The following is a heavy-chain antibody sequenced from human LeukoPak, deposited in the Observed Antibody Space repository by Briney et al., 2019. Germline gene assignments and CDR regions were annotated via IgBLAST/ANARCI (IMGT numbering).Heavy chain of an antibody. Sequence: GGSLRLSCTASGFTFSSYGMSWVRQAPGKGLDWVSAVSSGGNSNYADSVTGRFTISRDNSKNTLYLQMNSLRAEDTAVYYCARGPSVGSSTTIQHWGQGTLVTVSS. CDR2: VSSGGNS. CDR1: GFTFSSYG. J-gene: IGHJ1*01. V-gene: IGHV3-23*01. CDR3: ARGPSVGSSTTIQH. D-gene: IGHD6-13*01.